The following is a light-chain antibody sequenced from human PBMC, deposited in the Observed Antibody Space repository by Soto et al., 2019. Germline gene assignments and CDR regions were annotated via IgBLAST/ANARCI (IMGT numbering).Light chain of an antibody. J-gene: IGKJ2*01. V-gene: IGKV1-5*03. CDR3: QQYNSYYT. CDR1: QSISSW. CDR2: KAS. Sequence: DIQMTQSPSTLSSSVGDRVTITCRASQSISSWLAWYQQKPGKAPKLLIYKASSLESGVPSRFSGSGSGTEFTLTISSLQADDFATYYGQQYNSYYTFGQGTKLEIK.